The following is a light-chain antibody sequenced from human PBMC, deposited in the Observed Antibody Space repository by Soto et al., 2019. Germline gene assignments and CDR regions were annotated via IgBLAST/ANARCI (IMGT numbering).Light chain of an antibody. CDR2: ASY. CDR1: QNVSDKF. V-gene: IGKV3-20*01. J-gene: IGKJ2*01. Sequence: IVLTQSPATLSLSPGEGATLSCRASQNVSDKFLAWYQQIPGQAPRLLIFASYSRPTGISDRFSGSGSGTDFTLTISRLEPEDFAVYYCQHYGASPPFTFGQGTRV. CDR3: QHYGASPPFT.